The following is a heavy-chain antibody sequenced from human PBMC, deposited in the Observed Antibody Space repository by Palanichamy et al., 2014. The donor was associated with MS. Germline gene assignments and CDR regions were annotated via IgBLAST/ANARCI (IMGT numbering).Heavy chain of an antibody. D-gene: IGHD1-14*01. V-gene: IGHV3-66*02. CDR1: GFTVSSNS. CDR2: THSGGST. CDR3: ARDNRQSYYYYAMNV. Sequence: EVQLVESGGGLVQPGGSLRLACAASGFTVSSNSMNWVRQAPGKGLEWVSITHSGGSTYYADSVRGRFTISRDSSKNTLYLQMNSLRGEDTAVYYCARDNRQSYYYYAMNVWGQGTPVTVSS. J-gene: IGHJ6*02.